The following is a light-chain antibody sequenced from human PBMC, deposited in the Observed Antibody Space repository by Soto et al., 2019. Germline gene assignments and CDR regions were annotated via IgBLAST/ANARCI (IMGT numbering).Light chain of an antibody. J-gene: IGKJ2*01. CDR3: QQTYTTRVYT. V-gene: IGKV1-39*01. CDR1: QSISIN. Sequence: DILLTQSPTSLSASVGDTVTITCRASQSISINLNWYQHRPGEAPKVLIYAASTLATGAPSRFSGTGVGTDFTLTISSLQLEDFATYYCQQTYTTRVYTFGQGTKLEFK. CDR2: AAS.